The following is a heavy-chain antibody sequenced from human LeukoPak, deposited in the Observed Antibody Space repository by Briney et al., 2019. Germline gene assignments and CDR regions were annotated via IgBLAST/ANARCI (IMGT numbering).Heavy chain of an antibody. J-gene: IGHJ5*02. V-gene: IGHV3-30-3*01. Sequence: GGSLTLSCTASGFSFSSHAMHWVRQAPGQGMEWVAVIFYDGNNKHYADSVQGRFTISRDNSKSTMFLQMNSLRPEDTAVYYCARGWAVTGNRTCFDPWGQGTLVSVSS. CDR3: ARGWAVTGNRTCFDP. CDR2: IFYDGNNK. D-gene: IGHD6-19*01. CDR1: GFSFSSHA.